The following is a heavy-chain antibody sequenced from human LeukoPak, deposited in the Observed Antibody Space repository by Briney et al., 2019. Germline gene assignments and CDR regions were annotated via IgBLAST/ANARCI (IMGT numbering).Heavy chain of an antibody. Sequence: PGGSLRLSCAASGFTFSSYSMNWVRQAPGKGLEWVSSISSSSSYIYYADSVKGRFTISRDNAKNSLYLQMNSLRAEDTAVYYCVRDFKAWYSSSWTDYWGQGTLVTVSS. D-gene: IGHD6-13*01. CDR3: VRDFKAWYSSSWTDY. J-gene: IGHJ4*02. CDR2: ISSSSSYI. V-gene: IGHV3-21*01. CDR1: GFTFSSYS.